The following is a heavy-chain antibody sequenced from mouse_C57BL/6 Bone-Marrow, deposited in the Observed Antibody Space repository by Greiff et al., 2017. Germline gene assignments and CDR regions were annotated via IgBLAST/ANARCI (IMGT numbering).Heavy chain of an antibody. CDR2: IDPSDSYT. CDR1: GYTFTSYW. D-gene: IGHD1-1*01. CDR3: ARDGIIGYYYGSS. Sequence: QVQLQQPGAELVMPGASVKLSCKASGYTFTSYWMHWVKQRPGQGLEWIGEIDPSDSYTNYNQKFKGKSTLTVDKASSTAYMQLSSLTSEDSAVYYCARDGIIGYYYGSSWGQGTLVTVSA. J-gene: IGHJ3*01. V-gene: IGHV1-69*01.